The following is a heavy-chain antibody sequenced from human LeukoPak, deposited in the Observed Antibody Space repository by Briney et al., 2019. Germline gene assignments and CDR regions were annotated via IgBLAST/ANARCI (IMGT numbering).Heavy chain of an antibody. CDR1: GGSIGSYY. D-gene: IGHD6-19*01. CDR2: IYYSGST. Sequence: PSETLSLTCTVSGGSIGSYYWSWVRQPPGKGLEWIGYIYYSGSTNYNPSLNSRVTISVDTSKNQFSLKLSSVTAADTAVYYCARAIAVAGNFDYWGQGTLVTVSS. J-gene: IGHJ4*02. V-gene: IGHV4-59*13. CDR3: ARAIAVAGNFDY.